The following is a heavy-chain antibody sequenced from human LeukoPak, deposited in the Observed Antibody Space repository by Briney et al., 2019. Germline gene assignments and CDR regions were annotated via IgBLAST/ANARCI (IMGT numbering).Heavy chain of an antibody. CDR2: INPSGGST. D-gene: IGHD4-17*01. Sequence: GSSVKVSCKASRYTFTSYYMHWVRQAPGQGLEWMGIINPSGGSTSYAQKFQGRVTMTRDTSTSTVYMELSSLRSEDTAVYYCARGRGDYNWYFDLWGRGTLVTVSS. CDR3: ARGRGDYNWYFDL. V-gene: IGHV1-46*01. J-gene: IGHJ2*01. CDR1: RYTFTSYY.